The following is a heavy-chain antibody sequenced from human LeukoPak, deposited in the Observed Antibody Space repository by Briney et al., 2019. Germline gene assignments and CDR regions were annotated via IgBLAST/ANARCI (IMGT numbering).Heavy chain of an antibody. V-gene: IGHV3-48*01. CDR2: ISGSSGII. CDR3: ATAYGYYYDSSGFDY. J-gene: IGHJ4*02. CDR1: GFTFNTYT. Sequence: GGSLRLSCAASGFTFNTYTMNWVRQAPGRGLEWVSYISGSSGIIDYADSVRGRFTISRDNAKNSLYLQMNSLRAEDTAVYYCATAYGYYYDSSGFDYWGQGTLVTVSS. D-gene: IGHD3-22*01.